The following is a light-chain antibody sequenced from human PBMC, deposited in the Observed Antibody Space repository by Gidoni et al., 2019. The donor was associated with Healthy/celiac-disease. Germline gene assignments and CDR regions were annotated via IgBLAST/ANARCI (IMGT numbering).Light chain of an antibody. Sequence: DLQMTQSPSSLSASVGDRVTITCQASQDISNYLNWYQQKPGKAPKLLIYDASNLETGVPSRFSGSGSGTDFTFTISSLQPEDIATYYCQQYDNLPVTFXPXTKVXIK. J-gene: IGKJ3*01. V-gene: IGKV1-33*01. CDR3: QQYDNLPVT. CDR1: QDISNY. CDR2: DAS.